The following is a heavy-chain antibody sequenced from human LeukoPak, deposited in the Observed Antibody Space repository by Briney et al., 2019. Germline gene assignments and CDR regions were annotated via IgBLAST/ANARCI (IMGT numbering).Heavy chain of an antibody. Sequence: SETLSLTCAVYGGSFSGYYWSWIRQPPGKGLEWIGEINHSGSTNYSPSLKSRVTISVDTSKNQFSLKLSSVTAADTAVYYCARVRGECSSTSCYDWFDPWGQGTLVTVSS. CDR3: ARVRGECSSTSCYDWFDP. CDR2: INHSGST. D-gene: IGHD2-2*01. V-gene: IGHV4-34*01. CDR1: GGSFSGYY. J-gene: IGHJ5*02.